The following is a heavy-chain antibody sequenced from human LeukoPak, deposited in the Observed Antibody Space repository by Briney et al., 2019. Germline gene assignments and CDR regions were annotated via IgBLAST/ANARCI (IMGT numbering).Heavy chain of an antibody. J-gene: IGHJ4*01. CDR1: GFTFTNAW. CDR3: TTEPARPGDFSSTTFY. V-gene: IGHV3-15*05. D-gene: IGHD2-2*01. CDR2: IRSNPDGGTT. Sequence: GGSLRLSCAASGFTFTNAWMSWVRQAPGKGLEWVGLIRSNPDGGTTVNAAPVKGRFTISRDDSKNTLYLQMNSLKSEDTAMYSCTTEPARPGDFSSTTFYWGQGTLVTVSS.